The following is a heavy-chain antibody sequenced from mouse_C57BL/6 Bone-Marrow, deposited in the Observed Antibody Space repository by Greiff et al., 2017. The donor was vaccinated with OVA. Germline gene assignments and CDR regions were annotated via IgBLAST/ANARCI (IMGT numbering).Heavy chain of an antibody. J-gene: IGHJ4*01. Sequence: VKLVESGPGLVQPSQSLSITCTVSGFSFTSYGVHWVRQSPGKGLEWLGVIWRGGSTDYNAAFMSRLSITKDNSKSQVFFKMNSLQADDTAIYYCAKVTTVVAPYYYAMDYWGQGTSVTVSS. V-gene: IGHV2-5*01. CDR1: GFSFTSYG. D-gene: IGHD1-1*01. CDR3: AKVTTVVAPYYYAMDY. CDR2: IWRGGST.